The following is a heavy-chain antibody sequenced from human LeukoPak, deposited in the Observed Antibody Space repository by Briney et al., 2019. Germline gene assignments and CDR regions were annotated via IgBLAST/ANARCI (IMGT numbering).Heavy chain of an antibody. V-gene: IGHV1-2*02. Sequence: ASVKVSCKASGHSFTGYNIHWVRQAPGQGLEWLGWIKPESGGSDFQETFQGRVTMTADTSISTAYMDLSGLTSDDTAVYYCARLYNYYYYMDVWGKGTKVTVSS. J-gene: IGHJ6*03. CDR1: GHSFTGYN. CDR2: IKPESGGS. CDR3: ARLYNYYYYMDV.